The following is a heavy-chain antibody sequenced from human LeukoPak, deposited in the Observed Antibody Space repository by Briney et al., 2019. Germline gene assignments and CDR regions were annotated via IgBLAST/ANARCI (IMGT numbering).Heavy chain of an antibody. V-gene: IGHV3-66*01. CDR2: IYSGGST. CDR1: GFTVSSNY. D-gene: IGHD3-16*01. J-gene: IGHJ6*03. CDR3: ARGTLGDPTGDYYYYMDV. Sequence: GGSLRLSCAASGFTVSSNYMSWVRQAPGKGLEWVSVIYSGGSTYYADSGKGRFTISRDNSKNTLYLQMNSLRAEDTAVYYCARGTLGDPTGDYYYYMDVWSKGTTVTVSS.